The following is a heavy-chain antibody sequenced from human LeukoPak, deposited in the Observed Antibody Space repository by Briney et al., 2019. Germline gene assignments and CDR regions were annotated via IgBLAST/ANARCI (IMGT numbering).Heavy chain of an antibody. Sequence: SETLSLTCTVSGDSIINSYWSWIRQPAGKGLEWIGRIYSSGSTIYNPSLKSRVTMSVDTSKNQFSLKLSSVTAADTAVYFCARGEFSSGWAYWGQGTLVTVSS. V-gene: IGHV4-4*07. D-gene: IGHD6-19*01. CDR3: ARGEFSSGWAY. J-gene: IGHJ4*02. CDR1: GDSIINSY. CDR2: IYSSGST.